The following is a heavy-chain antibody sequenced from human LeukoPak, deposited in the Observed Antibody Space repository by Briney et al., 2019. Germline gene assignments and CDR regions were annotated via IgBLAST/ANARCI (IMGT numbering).Heavy chain of an antibody. CDR2: INPNSGGT. CDR3: ASNGPDYDFWSGYYSFDY. J-gene: IGHJ4*02. D-gene: IGHD3-3*01. V-gene: IGHV1-2*02. CDR1: GYTFTGYY. Sequence: GASVKVSCKASGYTFTGYYMHWVRQAPGQGLEWMGWINPNSGGTNYAQKFQGRVTMTRDTSISTAYMELSRLRSDDTAVYYRASNGPDYDFWSGYYSFDYWGQGTLVTVSS.